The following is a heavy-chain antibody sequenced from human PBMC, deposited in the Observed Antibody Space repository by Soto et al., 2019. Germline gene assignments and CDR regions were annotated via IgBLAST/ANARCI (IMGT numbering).Heavy chain of an antibody. J-gene: IGHJ4*02. V-gene: IGHV3-11*01. CDR3: ARSAYDFWSGYYQGAPSLN. D-gene: IGHD3-3*01. CDR2: ISSSGSTI. CDR1: GFTFSDYY. Sequence: GGSLRLSCADSGFTFSDYYMSWIRQAPGKGLEWVSYISSSGSTIYYADSVKGRFTISRDNAKNSLYLQMNSLRAEDTAVYYCARSAYDFWSGYYQGAPSLNWGQGTLVTVSS.